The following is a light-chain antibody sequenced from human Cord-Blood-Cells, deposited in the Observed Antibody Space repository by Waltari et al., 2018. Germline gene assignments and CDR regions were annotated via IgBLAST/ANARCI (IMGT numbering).Light chain of an antibody. CDR2: WAS. CDR3: QQYYSTPWT. V-gene: IGKV4-1*01. CDR1: PSVLYSSNNQNY. J-gene: IGKJ1*01. Sequence: DIVMTQSPDSLAVSLGERATINCKSSPSVLYSSNNQNYLAWYQQKPGQPPKLLIYWASTRESGVPDRFSGSGSGTDFTLTISSLQAEDVAVYYCQQYYSTPWTFGQGTKVEIK.